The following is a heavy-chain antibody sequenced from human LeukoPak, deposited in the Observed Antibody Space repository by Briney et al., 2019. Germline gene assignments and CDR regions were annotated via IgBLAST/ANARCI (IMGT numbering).Heavy chain of an antibody. J-gene: IGHJ4*02. V-gene: IGHV1-18*01. Sequence: ASVKVSCKASGYTFTSYGISWVRQAPGQGLEWMGWISAYNGNTNYAQKLQGRVTMTEDTSTDTAYMELSSLRSEDTAVYYCATLRHYYDSSGPFDYWGQGTLVTVSS. CDR2: ISAYNGNT. D-gene: IGHD3-22*01. CDR1: GYTFTSYG. CDR3: ATLRHYYDSSGPFDY.